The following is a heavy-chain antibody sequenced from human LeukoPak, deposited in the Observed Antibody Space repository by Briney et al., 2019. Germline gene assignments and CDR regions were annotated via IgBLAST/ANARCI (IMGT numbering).Heavy chain of an antibody. J-gene: IGHJ4*02. D-gene: IGHD5-18*01. V-gene: IGHV3-48*01. CDR3: AKDQYSYGPAAFDY. CDR1: GFTFSTNS. Sequence: PGGSLRLSCAASGFTFSTNSMNWVRQAPGKGLEWVSYISSTGGTIYYADSMKGRFTISRDNSKNTLYLQMNSLRAGDTAVYYCAKDQYSYGPAAFDYWGQGTLVTVSS. CDR2: ISSTGGTI.